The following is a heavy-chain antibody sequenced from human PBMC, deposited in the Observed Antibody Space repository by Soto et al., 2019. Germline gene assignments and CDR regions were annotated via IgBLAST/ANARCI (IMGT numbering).Heavy chain of an antibody. J-gene: IGHJ4*02. CDR3: ARVAGYSGSGVFDY. D-gene: IGHD6-13*01. CDR1: GGSFSSYA. V-gene: IGHV1-69*11. CDR2: IIPILGTA. Sequence: QVQLVQSGAEVKKPGSSVKVSCKASGGSFSSYAISWVRQAPGQGLEWMGGIIPILGTANYAQKFQGRVTTTADESTRTAYMELSSLRSEDTAVFYCARVAGYSGSGVFDYWGQGTLVTVSS.